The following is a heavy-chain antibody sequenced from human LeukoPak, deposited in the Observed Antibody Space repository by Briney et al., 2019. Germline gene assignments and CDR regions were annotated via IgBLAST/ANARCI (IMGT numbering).Heavy chain of an antibody. CDR1: GGSISSSSYY. J-gene: IGHJ5*02. CDR2: IYYSGST. D-gene: IGHD6-19*01. CDR3: ARHIAVAGTSWSDP. V-gene: IGHV4-61*05. Sequence: SETLSLTCTVSGGSISSSSYYWSWIRQPPGKGLEWIGYIYYSGSTNYNPSLKSRVTISVDTSKNQFSLNLSSVTAADTAVYYCARHIAVAGTSWSDPWGQGTLVTVSS.